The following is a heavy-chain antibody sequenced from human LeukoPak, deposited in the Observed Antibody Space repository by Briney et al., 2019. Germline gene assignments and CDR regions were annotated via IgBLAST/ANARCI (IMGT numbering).Heavy chain of an antibody. CDR1: GFTFDDYG. CDR3: ARKGLGGELGGFDY. D-gene: IGHD3-16*01. J-gene: IGHJ4*02. V-gene: IGHV3-20*01. Sequence: GGSLRLSCAGSGFTFDDYGMSWVRQAPGKGLEWVSGINRNGGTTGYADSVKGRFTISRDNAKNSLYLQMNSLRAEDTALYHCARKGLGGELGGFDYWGQGTLVTVSS. CDR2: INRNGGTT.